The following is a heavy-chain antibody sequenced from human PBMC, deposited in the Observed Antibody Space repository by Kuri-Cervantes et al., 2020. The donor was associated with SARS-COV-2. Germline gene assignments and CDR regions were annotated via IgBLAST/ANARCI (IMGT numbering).Heavy chain of an antibody. D-gene: IGHD3-3*01. CDR3: ARAKGRFLEWLYPAGYMDV. J-gene: IGHJ6*03. CDR1: GFTFSSYS. Sequence: GESLKISCAASGFTFSSYSMNWVRQAPGKGLEWVSSISSSSSYIYYADSVKGRFTISRDNAKNSLYLQMNSLRAEDTAVYYCARAKGRFLEWLYPAGYMDVWGKGTTVTVSS. V-gene: IGHV3-21*01. CDR2: ISSSSSYI.